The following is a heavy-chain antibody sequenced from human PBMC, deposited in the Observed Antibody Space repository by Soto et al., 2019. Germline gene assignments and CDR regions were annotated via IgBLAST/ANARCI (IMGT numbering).Heavy chain of an antibody. CDR3: SRDHYGSGAI. D-gene: IGHD3-10*01. CDR2: IMGDGREGEK. Sequence: EVQLVESGGGLVQPGGSLRLSCAASGFNFPFYGMTWVRQAPGKGLEWVASIMGDGREGEKYYVDSVKGRFTISRDNAKRSLYLQMSSLRPEDTAIYFCSRDHYGSGAIWGQGTPVIVSS. CDR1: GFNFPFYG. V-gene: IGHV3-7*05. J-gene: IGHJ4*02.